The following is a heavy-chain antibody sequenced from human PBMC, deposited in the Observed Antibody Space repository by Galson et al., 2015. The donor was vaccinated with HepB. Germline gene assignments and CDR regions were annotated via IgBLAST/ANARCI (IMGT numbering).Heavy chain of an antibody. J-gene: IGHJ4*02. Sequence: SVKVSCKASGGTFSSYTISWVRQAPGQGLEWMGWISAYNGNTNYAQKLQGRVTMTTDTSTSTAYMELRSLRSDDTAVYYCARDRPSDSSSWPNPRLDYWGQGTLVTVSS. CDR2: ISAYNGNT. CDR1: GGTFSSYT. V-gene: IGHV1-18*01. CDR3: ARDRPSDSSSWPNPRLDY. D-gene: IGHD6-13*01.